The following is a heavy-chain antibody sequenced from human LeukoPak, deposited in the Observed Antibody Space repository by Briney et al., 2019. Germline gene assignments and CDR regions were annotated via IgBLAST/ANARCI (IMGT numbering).Heavy chain of an antibody. J-gene: IGHJ4*02. Sequence: SSETLSLTCAVSGGSVSSSNWWTWVRQPPGKGLEWIGEIYLSGSTNYNPSLKSRVTISIDKSKNQFSLKLSSMTAADTAVYYCARGGVIPADWGRGTLVTVSS. CDR3: ARGGVIPAD. CDR2: IYLSGST. CDR1: GGSVSSSNW. V-gene: IGHV4-4*02. D-gene: IGHD2-2*01.